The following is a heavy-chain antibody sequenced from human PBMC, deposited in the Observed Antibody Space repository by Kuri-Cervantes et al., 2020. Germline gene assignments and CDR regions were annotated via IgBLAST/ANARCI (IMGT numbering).Heavy chain of an antibody. D-gene: IGHD3-22*01. V-gene: IGHV3-30*04. CDR3: SRDRDSGGYYSPNFDY. J-gene: IGHJ4*02. Sequence: GESLKISCAASGFTFSSYTMHWVRQAPGKGLEWVAVITCDGSNKYYSDSVKGRFTISSDNSKNTLYLQMNILRAEDTAVYYCSRDRDSGGYYSPNFDYWGQGTLVTISS. CDR1: GFTFSSYT. CDR2: ITCDGSNK.